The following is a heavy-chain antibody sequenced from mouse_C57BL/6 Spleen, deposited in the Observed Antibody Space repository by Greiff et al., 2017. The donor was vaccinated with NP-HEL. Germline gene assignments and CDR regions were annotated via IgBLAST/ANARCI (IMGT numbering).Heavy chain of an antibody. J-gene: IGHJ4*01. CDR3: ARTGVSQYGNPHYYAMDY. V-gene: IGHV14-2*01. D-gene: IGHD2-1*01. CDR1: GFNIKDYY. CDR2: IDPEDGET. Sequence: EVQLQQSGAELVKPGASVKLSCTASGFNIKDYYMHWVKQRTEQGLEWIGRIDPEDGETKYAPKFQGKATITADTSSNTAYLQLSSLTSEDTAVYYCARTGVSQYGNPHYYAMDYWGQGTSVTVSS.